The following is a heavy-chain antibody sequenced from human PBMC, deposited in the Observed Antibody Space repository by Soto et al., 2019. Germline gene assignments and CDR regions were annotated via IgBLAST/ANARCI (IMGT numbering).Heavy chain of an antibody. D-gene: IGHD6-19*01. J-gene: IGHJ4*02. CDR3: ARASIAVAGGEGFDY. CDR2: INPSGGST. Sequence: ASVKVSCKASGYTFTSYYMHWVRQAPGQGLEWMGIINPSGGSTSYAQKFQGRVTMTRDTSTSTVYMELSSLRSEDTAVYYCARASIAVAGGEGFDYWGQGTLVTVSS. CDR1: GYTFTSYY. V-gene: IGHV1-46*03.